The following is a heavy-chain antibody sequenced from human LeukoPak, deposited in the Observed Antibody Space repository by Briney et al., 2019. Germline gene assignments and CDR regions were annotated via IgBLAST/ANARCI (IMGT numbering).Heavy chain of an antibody. J-gene: IGHJ6*02. CDR3: ARDFRVASISHYYGMDV. V-gene: IGHV3-21*01. CDR2: ISSSSSYI. Sequence: PGGSLRLSCAASRFTFSSYSMNWVRQAPGKGLEWVSSISSSSSYIYYADSVKGRFTISRDNAKNSLYLQMNSLRAEDTAVYYCARDFRVASISHYYGMDVWGQGTTVTVSS. D-gene: IGHD3-3*01. CDR1: RFTFSSYS.